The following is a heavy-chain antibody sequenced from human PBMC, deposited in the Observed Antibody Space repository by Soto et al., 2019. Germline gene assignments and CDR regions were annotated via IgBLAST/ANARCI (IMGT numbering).Heavy chain of an antibody. CDR1: GVSISSDDFY. CDR2: ISFSGNT. CDR3: TKMGQYCGGSCYSWFDP. D-gene: IGHD2-15*01. J-gene: IGHJ5*02. V-gene: IGHV4-31*11. Sequence: PSETLSLTCAVSGVSISSDDFYWSWVRQHPGKGLEWIGYISFSGNTYYNPSLKSRVTISVDTSKNQFSLKLSSVTAADTAMYYCTKMGQYCGGSCYSWFDPWGQGTLVTVYS.